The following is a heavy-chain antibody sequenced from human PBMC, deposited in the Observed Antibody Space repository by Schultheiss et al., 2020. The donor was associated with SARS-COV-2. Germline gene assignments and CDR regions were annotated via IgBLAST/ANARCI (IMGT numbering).Heavy chain of an antibody. D-gene: IGHD3-10*01. J-gene: IGHJ4*02. CDR1: GFTVSSNY. V-gene: IGHV3-15*01. CDR3: TTDASVRGVLSDY. Sequence: GGSLRLSCAASGFTVSSNYMSWVRQAPGKGLEWVGRIKSKTDGGTTDYAAPVKGRFTISRDDSKNTLYLQMNSLKTEDTAVYYCTTDASVRGVLSDYWGQGTLVTVSS. CDR2: IKSKTDGGTT.